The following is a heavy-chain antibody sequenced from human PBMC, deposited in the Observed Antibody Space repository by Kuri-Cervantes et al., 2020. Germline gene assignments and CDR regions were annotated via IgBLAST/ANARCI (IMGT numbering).Heavy chain of an antibody. V-gene: IGHV1-3*01. CDR2: INAGNGNT. Sequence: ASVKVSCKASGYTFTSYAMHWVRQAPGQRLEWMGWINAGNGNTKYSQKFQGRVTITRDTSASTAYMELSSLRSEDTAVYYCARGAGKAAAGAYYFDYWGQGTLVTVSS. CDR1: GYTFTSYA. J-gene: IGHJ4*02. D-gene: IGHD6-13*01. CDR3: ARGAGKAAAGAYYFDY.